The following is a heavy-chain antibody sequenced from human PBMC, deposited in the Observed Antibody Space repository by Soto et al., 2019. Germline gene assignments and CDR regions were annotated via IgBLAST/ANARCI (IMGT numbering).Heavy chain of an antibody. CDR2: ISSSSSYI. CDR1: GFTFSSYS. Sequence: GGSLRLSCAASGFTFSSYSMNWVRQAPGKGLEWVSSISSSSSYIYYADSVKGRFTISRDNAKNSLYLQMNSLRAEDTAVYYCAGEGPYYYGMDVWGQGTTVTVSS. V-gene: IGHV3-21*01. CDR3: AGEGPYYYGMDV. J-gene: IGHJ6*02.